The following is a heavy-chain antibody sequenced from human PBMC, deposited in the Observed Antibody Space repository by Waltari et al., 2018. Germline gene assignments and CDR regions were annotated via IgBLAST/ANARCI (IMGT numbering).Heavy chain of an antibody. D-gene: IGHD6-19*01. V-gene: IGHV3-21*01. CDR2: ISSSSSYI. J-gene: IGHJ4*02. CDR1: GFTFSSYS. Sequence: EVQLVESGGGLVKPGGSLRLSCAASGFTFSSYSMNWVRQAPGKGLEWVSSISSSSSYIYYADSVKGRFTISRDNAKNSLYLQMNSLRAEDTAVYYCARGKGRQWLANFDYWGQGTLVTVSS. CDR3: ARGKGRQWLANFDY.